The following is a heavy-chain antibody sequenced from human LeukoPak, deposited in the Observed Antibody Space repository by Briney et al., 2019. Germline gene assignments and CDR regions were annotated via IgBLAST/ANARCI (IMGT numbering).Heavy chain of an antibody. V-gene: IGHV4-59*08. CDR3: AGRVGDSAFDI. D-gene: IGHD1-26*01. CDR2: IAYTGST. CDR1: GGSISSYY. J-gene: IGHJ3*02. Sequence: SETLSLICTLSGGSISSYYWSWIRQPPGKGREWIGYIAYTGSTNYNPSLKSRVTISVDTSKNQFSLKLSSVTVADTAVYYCAGRVGDSAFDIWGPGTMVTVSS.